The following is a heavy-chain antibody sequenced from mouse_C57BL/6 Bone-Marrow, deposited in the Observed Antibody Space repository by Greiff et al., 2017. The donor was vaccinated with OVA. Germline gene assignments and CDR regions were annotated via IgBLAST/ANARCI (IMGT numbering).Heavy chain of an antibody. Sequence: EVQLVESGAELVRPGASVKLSCTASGFNINDDYMHWVKQRPEQGLAWIGWIDPANGYTDYASKFQGKATLTADTSSNTAYLQLSSLTSEATADYYCTAGYCEGFDVWGKGTTLTVSS. D-gene: IGHD3-1*01. CDR3: TAGYCEGFDV. CDR2: IDPANGYT. J-gene: IGHJ2*01. V-gene: IGHV14-4*01. CDR1: GFNINDDY.